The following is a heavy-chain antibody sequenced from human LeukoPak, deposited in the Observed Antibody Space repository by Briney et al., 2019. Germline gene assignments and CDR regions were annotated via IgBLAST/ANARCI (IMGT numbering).Heavy chain of an antibody. CDR3: ARDVARGYSYGHTQGG. D-gene: IGHD5-18*01. CDR1: GYTFTSYY. CDR2: INPSGGST. V-gene: IGHV1-46*01. Sequence: ASVTVSCKASGYTFTSYYIHWVRQAPGQGLEWMGLINPSGGSTNYAQKFHGRVTMTRDTSTSTVYMELSSLRSEDTAVYYCARDVARGYSYGHTQGGWGQGTLVTVSS. J-gene: IGHJ4*02.